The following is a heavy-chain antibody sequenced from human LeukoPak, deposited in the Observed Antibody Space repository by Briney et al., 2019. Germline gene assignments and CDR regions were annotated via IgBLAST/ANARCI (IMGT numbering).Heavy chain of an antibody. CDR1: GDTVSSNSAA. J-gene: IGHJ3*01. CDR3: ARGFALDF. V-gene: IGHV6-1*01. Sequence: SQTLSLTCDISGDTVSSNSAAWNWIRHSPSRGLKWLGRTYYRSKWYYDYAVSVKSRITISPDTSKNQFSLQLNSVTADDTAVYYCARGFALDFWGQGTMVTVSS. CDR2: TYYRSKWYY.